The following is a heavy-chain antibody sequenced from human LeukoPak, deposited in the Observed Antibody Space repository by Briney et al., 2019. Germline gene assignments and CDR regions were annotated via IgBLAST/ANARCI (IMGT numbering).Heavy chain of an antibody. D-gene: IGHD3-22*01. CDR2: ISGSGIST. Sequence: PGGSLRLPCAASGFIFRNYAMGWVRQAPGKGLEWVSTISGSGISTYYADSVKGRFTISRDNSKNTLFLQMNNLRAEETAVYYCARVPVRSYNDRSSYYLESGYWGQGTLVTVSS. V-gene: IGHV3-23*01. CDR3: ARVPVRSYNDRSSYYLESGY. J-gene: IGHJ4*02. CDR1: GFIFRNYA.